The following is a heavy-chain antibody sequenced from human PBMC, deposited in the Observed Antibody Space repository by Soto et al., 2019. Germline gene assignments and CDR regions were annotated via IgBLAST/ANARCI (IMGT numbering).Heavy chain of an antibody. Sequence: SXKGSLKASGYAXSSYDIDLVRQATGQGLEWIGWMSPNSGNTGYAQKFQGRVTITSNTSISTDYIELSSLRSEDTAVYYCPRGTTINYYDSSGYYWPFYYYYGMDVWGQGTTVPVS. V-gene: IGHV1-8*01. J-gene: IGHJ6*02. CDR1: GYAXSSYD. CDR3: PRGTTINYYDSSGYYWPFYYYYGMDV. D-gene: IGHD3-22*01. CDR2: MSPNSGNT.